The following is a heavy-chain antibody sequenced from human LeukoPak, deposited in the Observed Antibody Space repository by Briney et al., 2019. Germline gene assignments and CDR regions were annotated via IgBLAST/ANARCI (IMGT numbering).Heavy chain of an antibody. CDR3: ARGLSSGSYFSSVY. CDR1: GYTFTGYY. J-gene: IGHJ4*02. D-gene: IGHD1-26*01. Sequence: ASAKVSCKASGYTFTGYYIHWVRQATGQGLEWMGWMNPNSGNTGYAQKFQGRVTMTRNTSISTAYMELSSLRSEDTAVYYCARGLSSGSYFSSVYWGQGTLVTVSS. CDR2: MNPNSGNT. V-gene: IGHV1-8*02.